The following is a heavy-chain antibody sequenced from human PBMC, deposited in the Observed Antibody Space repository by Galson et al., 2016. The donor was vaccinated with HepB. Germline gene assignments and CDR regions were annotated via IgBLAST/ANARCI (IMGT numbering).Heavy chain of an antibody. Sequence: SETLSLTCAVSGGSISRSNWRSWVRQIPGKGLEWIGQIYHSGTTNYNPSLKSRVTISVDKSNNQFSLNLRSVTAADTAVYYCASYYDNDYWYFDLWGRGTLVPVSS. V-gene: IGHV4-4*02. CDR1: GGSISRSNW. CDR2: IYHSGTT. CDR3: ASYYDNDYWYFDL. D-gene: IGHD3-22*01. J-gene: IGHJ2*01.